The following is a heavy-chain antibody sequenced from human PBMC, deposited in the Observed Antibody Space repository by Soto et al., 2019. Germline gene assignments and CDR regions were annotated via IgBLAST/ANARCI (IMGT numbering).Heavy chain of an antibody. CDR2: IIPISGTA. V-gene: IGHV1-69*01. Sequence: QVQLVQSGAEVKKPGSSVKVSCKASGGTFSSYAISWVRQAPGQGLEWMGGIIPISGTANYAQKFQGRVPITADESTSTAYMELSNLRSEDTAVYYCARSQGSSTSLEIYYYYYYGMDVWGQGTTVTVSS. CDR3: ARSQGSSTSLEIYYYYYYGMDV. J-gene: IGHJ6*02. CDR1: GGTFSSYA. D-gene: IGHD2-2*01.